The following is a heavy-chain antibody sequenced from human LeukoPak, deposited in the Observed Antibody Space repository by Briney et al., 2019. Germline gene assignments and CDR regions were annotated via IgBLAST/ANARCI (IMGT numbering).Heavy chain of an antibody. CDR3: AREAARAKAAAPYYYYMDV. D-gene: IGHD6-13*01. Sequence: SETLSLTCTVSGGSISSYYWSWIRQPPGKGLEWIGYIYYSGSTNYNPSLKSRVTISVDTSKNQFSLKLSPVTAADTAVYYCAREAARAKAAAPYYYYMDVWGKGTTVTVSS. CDR2: IYYSGST. J-gene: IGHJ6*03. CDR1: GGSISSYY. V-gene: IGHV4-59*01.